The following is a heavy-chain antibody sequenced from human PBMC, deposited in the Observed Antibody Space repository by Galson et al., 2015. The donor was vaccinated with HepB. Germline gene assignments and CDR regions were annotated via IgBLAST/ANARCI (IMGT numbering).Heavy chain of an antibody. J-gene: IGHJ5*02. CDR1: GFTVSSNY. D-gene: IGHD2-15*01. V-gene: IGHV3-66*01. CDR2: IYSGGST. CDR3: ARVGVAATGWFDP. Sequence: SLRLSCAASGFTVSSNYMSWVRQAPGKGLEWVSVIYSGGSTYYADSVKGRFTISRDNSKNTLYLQMNSLRAEDTAVYYCARVGVAATGWFDPWGQGTLVTVSS.